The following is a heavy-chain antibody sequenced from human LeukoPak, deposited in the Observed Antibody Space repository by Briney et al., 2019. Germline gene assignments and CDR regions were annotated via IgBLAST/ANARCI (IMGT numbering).Heavy chain of an antibody. CDR2: IYTSGST. CDR1: GGSISSGSYY. V-gene: IGHV4-61*02. J-gene: IGHJ4*02. Sequence: PSETLSLTCTVFGGSISSGSYYWSWIRQPAGKGLEWIGRIYTSGSTNYNPSLKSRVTISVDTSKNQFSLKLSSVTAADTAVYYCATHRDGYNWDYFDYWGQGTLVTVSS. D-gene: IGHD5-24*01. CDR3: ATHRDGYNWDYFDY.